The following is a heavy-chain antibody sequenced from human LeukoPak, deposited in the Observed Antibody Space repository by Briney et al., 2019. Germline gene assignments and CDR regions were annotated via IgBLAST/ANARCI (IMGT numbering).Heavy chain of an antibody. Sequence: SVKVSCKASGGTFIRYGITWVRQAPGEGVEWMGLIFPIFCTTNYAQKFQGRVTITTDESTSTAYMELSSLRSDDTAVFYCARVSSVWNPALDYWGQGTLVTVSS. J-gene: IGHJ4*02. CDR3: ARVSSVWNPALDY. CDR1: GGTFIRYG. CDR2: IFPIFCTT. V-gene: IGHV1-69*05. D-gene: IGHD6-19*01.